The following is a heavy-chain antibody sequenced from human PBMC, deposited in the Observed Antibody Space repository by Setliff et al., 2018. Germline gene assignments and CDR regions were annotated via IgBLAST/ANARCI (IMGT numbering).Heavy chain of an antibody. CDR2: IYYSGST. CDR3: ARESRYYYDNLGTLDY. J-gene: IGHJ4*02. D-gene: IGHD3-22*01. Sequence: KPSETLSLTCTVSGGSISSGDYYWSWIRQPPGKGLEWIGYIYYSGSTYYNPSLKSRVTISVDTSKNQFSLKLSSVTAADTAVYYCARESRYYYDNLGTLDYWGQGTLVTVSS. V-gene: IGHV4-30-4*08. CDR1: GGSISSGDYY.